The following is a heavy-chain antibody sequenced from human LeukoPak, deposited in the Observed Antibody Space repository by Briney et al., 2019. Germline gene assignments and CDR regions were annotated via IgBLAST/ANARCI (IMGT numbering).Heavy chain of an antibody. V-gene: IGHV4-38-2*01. CDR2: VYQSGTT. J-gene: IGHJ4*02. Sequence: SETLSLTCAVSGFSISSGHYWGWVRQPPGAGLEWIGSVYQSGTTYYNPSLKSRVTTSVDMSKNQFSLRLRPVTAADTAVYYCARIFIRNGYSSYFDCWGQGTLVTVSS. CDR1: GFSISSGHY. CDR3: ARIFIRNGYSSYFDC. D-gene: IGHD5-18*01.